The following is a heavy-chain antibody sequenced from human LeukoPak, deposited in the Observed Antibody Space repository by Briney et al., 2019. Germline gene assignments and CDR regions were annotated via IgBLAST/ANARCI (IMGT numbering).Heavy chain of an antibody. Sequence: VASVKVSCKASGGTFSSYAISWVRQAPGQGLEWMGGIIPIFGTANYAQKFQGRVTITTDESTSTAYMELSSLRSEDTAVYYCARRFNSNYVWWFDPWGQGTLVTVSS. CDR2: IIPIFGTA. CDR1: GGTFSSYA. CDR3: ARRFNSNYVWWFDP. D-gene: IGHD4-11*01. J-gene: IGHJ5*02. V-gene: IGHV1-69*05.